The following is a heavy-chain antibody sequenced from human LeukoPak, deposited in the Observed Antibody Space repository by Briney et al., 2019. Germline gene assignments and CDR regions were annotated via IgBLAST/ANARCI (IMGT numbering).Heavy chain of an antibody. Sequence: SQTLSLTCSVSGGSIRSGTYHWTCIRQPAGKGLEWIGHISSNENTNYNPSLQSRVTISLDTSKNQFSLRLTSVTAADTAVYYCVRERIQVWVKVFDYWGQGALVAVSS. CDR3: VRERIQVWVKVFDY. D-gene: IGHD5-18*01. CDR1: GGSIRSGTYH. J-gene: IGHJ4*02. V-gene: IGHV4-61*09. CDR2: ISSNENT.